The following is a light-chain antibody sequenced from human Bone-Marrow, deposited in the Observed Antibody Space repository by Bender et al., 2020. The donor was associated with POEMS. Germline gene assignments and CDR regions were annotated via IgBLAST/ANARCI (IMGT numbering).Light chain of an antibody. J-gene: IGLJ3*02. CDR3: SSYTSRNSLM. CDR1: SRDVGGYNY. Sequence: QSALTQPASVSGSPGQSITISCTGSSRDVGGYNYVSWYQQYPGKAPKLIIYDVSNRPSGVSNRFSGSKSGNTASLTISGLQAEDEAHYYCSSYTSRNSLMFGGGTKLTVL. CDR2: DVS. V-gene: IGLV2-14*03.